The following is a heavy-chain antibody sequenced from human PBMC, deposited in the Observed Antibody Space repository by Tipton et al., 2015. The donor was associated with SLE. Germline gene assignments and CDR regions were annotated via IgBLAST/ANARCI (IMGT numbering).Heavy chain of an antibody. V-gene: IGHV4-34*01. CDR1: GGSLSGYY. D-gene: IGHD2-15*01. J-gene: IGHJ3*02. Sequence: TLSLTCAVYGGSLSGYYWSWIRQPPGKGLEWIGEVTQSGTTNYSPSLKSRVTISIDTSAKQFSLKLSSVTAADTAVYYCARLDIVVVVAATSAFDIWGQGTMVTVSS. CDR2: VTQSGTT. CDR3: ARLDIVVVVAATSAFDI.